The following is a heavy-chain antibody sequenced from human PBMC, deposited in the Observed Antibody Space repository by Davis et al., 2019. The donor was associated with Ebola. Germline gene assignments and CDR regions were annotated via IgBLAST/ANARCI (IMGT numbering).Heavy chain of an antibody. D-gene: IGHD3-16*01. Sequence: ASVKVSCKASGYTFTGYYMHWVRQAPGQGLEWMGWINPSSGGTNYAQKFQGWVTMTRDTSISTAYMDVSRLTSDDTAVFYCARGCRATVLMGEWYFDLWGRGTLVTVSS. J-gene: IGHJ2*01. CDR2: INPSSGGT. CDR3: ARGCRATVLMGEWYFDL. V-gene: IGHV1-2*04. CDR1: GYTFTGYY.